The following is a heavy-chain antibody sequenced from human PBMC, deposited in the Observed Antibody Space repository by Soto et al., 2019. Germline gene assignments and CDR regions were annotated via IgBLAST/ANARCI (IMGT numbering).Heavy chain of an antibody. CDR2: ISSSSSTI. D-gene: IGHD3-22*01. CDR3: ARATLDTPNYYDSSGYFKRAFDI. CDR1: GFTFSSYS. V-gene: IGHV3-48*01. J-gene: IGHJ3*02. Sequence: GGSLRLSCAASGFTFSSYSMNWVRQAPGKGLEWVSYISSSSSTIYYADSVKGRFTISRDNAKNSLYLQMNSLRAEDTAVYYCARATLDTPNYYDSSGYFKRAFDIWGQGTMVTVSS.